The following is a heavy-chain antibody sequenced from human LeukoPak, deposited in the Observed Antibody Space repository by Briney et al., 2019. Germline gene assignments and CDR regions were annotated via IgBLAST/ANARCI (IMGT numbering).Heavy chain of an antibody. D-gene: IGHD2-8*01. CDR2: IGGSGIK. Sequence: GGSLRLSCAASRFTFSGYEMNWVRQAPGKGLEWVSYIGGSGIKHYADSVKGRFTISRDNAKNSLYLQMNSLRVEDTAVYYCAREDTGVAFDIWGQGTTVTV. V-gene: IGHV3-48*03. CDR3: AREDTGVAFDI. J-gene: IGHJ3*02. CDR1: RFTFSGYE.